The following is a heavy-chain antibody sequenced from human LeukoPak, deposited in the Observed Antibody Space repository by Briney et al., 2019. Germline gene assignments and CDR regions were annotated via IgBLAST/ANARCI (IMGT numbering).Heavy chain of an antibody. CDR3: ATWCSSTSCYLAFDY. D-gene: IGHD2-2*01. CDR2: FDPEDGET. Sequence: GASVKVSCKVSGYTLTELSMHWVRQAPGKGLEWMGGFDPEDGETIYAQKFQGRVTMTEDTSTDTAYMELSSLRSEDTAVYYCATWCSSTSCYLAFDYWGQGTLVTVSS. CDR1: GYTLTELS. V-gene: IGHV1-24*01. J-gene: IGHJ4*02.